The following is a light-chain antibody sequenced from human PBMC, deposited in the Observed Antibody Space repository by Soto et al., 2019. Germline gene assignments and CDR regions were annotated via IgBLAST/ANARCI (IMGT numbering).Light chain of an antibody. CDR3: QQRSNWPPFT. V-gene: IGKV3-11*01. CDR2: DAS. Sequence: EIVFTQSPATLSLSPGERATLSCRASQSVSNYLAWYQQKPGQAPRLLIYDASNRATGIPARFSGSGSVTDFTLTISSLEPEDFAVYYCQQRSNWPPFTFGPGTKVDIK. CDR1: QSVSNY. J-gene: IGKJ3*01.